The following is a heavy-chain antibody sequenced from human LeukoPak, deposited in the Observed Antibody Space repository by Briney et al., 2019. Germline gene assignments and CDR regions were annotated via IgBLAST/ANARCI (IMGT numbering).Heavy chain of an antibody. J-gene: IGHJ4*02. CDR3: ARDSDVPGCFDY. Sequence: GGSLRLSCAASGFTFSRYSMNWVRQAPGKGLEWVSRISGSGSATDYADSVKGRFSISRDNSKNTLYLQMTSLRAEDTAIYYCARDSDVPGCFDYWGQGAPVTVSS. CDR1: GFTFSRYS. V-gene: IGHV3-21*04. D-gene: IGHD2-21*01. CDR2: ISGSGSAT.